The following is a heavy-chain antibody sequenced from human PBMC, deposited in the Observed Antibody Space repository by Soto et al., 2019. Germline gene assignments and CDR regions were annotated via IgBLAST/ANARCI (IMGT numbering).Heavy chain of an antibody. CDR3: SHGYYQYFES. CDR2: IKSKTDGGTT. V-gene: IGHV3-15*07. D-gene: IGHD5-18*01. J-gene: IGHJ4*02. Sequence: GGSLRLSCGVSGVTLINVWMNWVRQAPGEGPEWVGRIKSKTDGGTTDYAAPVKGRFTISRDDSENTLYLHMNSLQIEDTAVYYCSHGYYQYFESWGQGTLVTVSS. CDR1: GVTLINVW.